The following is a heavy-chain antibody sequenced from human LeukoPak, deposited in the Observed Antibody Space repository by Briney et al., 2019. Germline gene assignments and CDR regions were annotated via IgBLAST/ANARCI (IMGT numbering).Heavy chain of an antibody. J-gene: IGHJ4*02. V-gene: IGHV3-21*01. Sequence: PGGSLRLSCAASGFTFSSYSMNWVRQAPGKGLEWVSSISSSSSYIYYADSVKGRFTISRDNAKNSLYLQMNSLRAEDTAVYCCARIVPDGYSDYWGQGTLVTVSS. D-gene: IGHD5-24*01. CDR3: ARIVPDGYSDY. CDR2: ISSSSSYI. CDR1: GFTFSSYS.